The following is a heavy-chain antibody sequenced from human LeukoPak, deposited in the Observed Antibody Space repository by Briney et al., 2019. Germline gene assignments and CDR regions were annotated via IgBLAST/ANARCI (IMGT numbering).Heavy chain of an antibody. CDR3: AAEGYGSGVGYYYYGMDV. Sequence: SVKVSCKASGFTFTSSAVQWVRQARGQRLEWIGWIVVGSGNTNYAQKFQERVTITRDMSTSTAYMELSSLRSEDTAMYYCAAEGYGSGVGYYYYGMDVWGQGTTVTVSS. J-gene: IGHJ6*02. V-gene: IGHV1-58*01. D-gene: IGHD3-10*01. CDR1: GFTFTSSA. CDR2: IVVGSGNT.